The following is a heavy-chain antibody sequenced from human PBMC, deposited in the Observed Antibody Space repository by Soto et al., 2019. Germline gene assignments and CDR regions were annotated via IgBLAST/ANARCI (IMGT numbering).Heavy chain of an antibody. CDR3: ARDPSDCSSTSCWGYYALDV. CDR1: GFTFSTYS. J-gene: IGHJ6*02. D-gene: IGHD2-2*01. CDR2: ISSSGTYI. Sequence: PGGSLRLSCAASGFTFSTYSMNWVRQAPGKGLEWVSSISSSGTYIHYADSLKGRFTISRDNAKNSLYLQMISLRAEDTAVYYCARDPSDCSSTSCWGYYALDVWGQGTTATVSS. V-gene: IGHV3-21*01.